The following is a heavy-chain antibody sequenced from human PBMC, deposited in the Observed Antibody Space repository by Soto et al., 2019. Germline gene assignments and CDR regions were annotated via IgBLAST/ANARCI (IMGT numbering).Heavy chain of an antibody. J-gene: IGHJ6*02. CDR2: INPNSGGT. V-gene: IGHV1-2*02. CDR3: ASTVTTESVYYYYGMDV. CDR1: GYTFTGYY. Sequence: ASVKVSCKASGYTFTGYYMHWVRQAPGQGLEWMGWINPNSGGTNYAQKFQGRVTMTRDTSISTAYMELSRLRSDDTAVYYCASTVTTESVYYYYGMDVWGQETTVTVSS. D-gene: IGHD4-17*01.